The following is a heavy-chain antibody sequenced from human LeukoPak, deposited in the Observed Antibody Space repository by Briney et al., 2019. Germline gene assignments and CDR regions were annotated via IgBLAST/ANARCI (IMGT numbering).Heavy chain of an antibody. J-gene: IGHJ4*02. CDR3: AKSFGYSRSWFDY. CDR2: ISGNGGGT. Sequence: GGSLRLSCAASGFTFSSYAMSWARQAPGKGLESVSGISGNGGGTYYADSVKRRFTISRDNSKNTLYLQMNSLRAEDTAVYYCAKSFGYSRSWFDYWGQGTLVTVSS. V-gene: IGHV3-23*01. D-gene: IGHD6-13*01. CDR1: GFTFSSYA.